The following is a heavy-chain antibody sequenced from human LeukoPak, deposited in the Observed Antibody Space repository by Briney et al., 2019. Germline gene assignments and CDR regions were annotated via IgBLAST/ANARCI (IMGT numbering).Heavy chain of an antibody. J-gene: IGHJ4*02. Sequence: SETLSLTCNVSGVSLSSYYWGWIRQSPGKGLEWLGYISDTGKTDYNPSLKSRGTLSLDMSKNLVSLRLTSVTAADTAVYYCVTGYYEPFDNCGRGTLVIVSS. V-gene: IGHV4-59*01. CDR2: ISDTGKT. CDR1: GVSLSSYY. D-gene: IGHD3-3*01. CDR3: VTGYYEPFDN.